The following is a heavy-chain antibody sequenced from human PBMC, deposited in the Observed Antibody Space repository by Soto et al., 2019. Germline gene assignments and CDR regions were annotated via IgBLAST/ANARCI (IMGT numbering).Heavy chain of an antibody. Sequence: EVQLVESGGGLVQPGGSLRLSCAASGFTFSSYAMHWVRQAPGKGLEYISAISSNGGSTHYANSVKGRSTISRDNSKNTLYLQMGSLRAEYMAVYYCARLNPIAAAFDYWGQGTLVNVSS. J-gene: IGHJ4*02. V-gene: IGHV3-64*01. CDR2: ISSNGGST. CDR1: GFTFSSYA. CDR3: ARLNPIAAAFDY. D-gene: IGHD6-13*01.